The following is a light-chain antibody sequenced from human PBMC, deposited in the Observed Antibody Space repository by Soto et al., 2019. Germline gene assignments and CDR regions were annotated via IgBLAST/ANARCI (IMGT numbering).Light chain of an antibody. Sequence: DVQMTQSPSYVSASVGDTVTITCRESQGITSWLAWYAQPRGKAPKVXIYGASSLPNGVPSRFSGRGAGTDFTLTISSLQPEDFATYYCQQTNNFPLTFGGGTQVDIK. CDR2: GAS. CDR1: QGITSW. CDR3: QQTNNFPLT. J-gene: IGKJ4*01. V-gene: IGKV1-12*01.